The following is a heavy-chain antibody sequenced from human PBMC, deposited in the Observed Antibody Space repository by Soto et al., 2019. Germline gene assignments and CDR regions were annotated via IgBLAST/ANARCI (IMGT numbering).Heavy chain of an antibody. CDR1: CGSISSGDYS. V-gene: IGHV4-30-4*01. D-gene: IGHD3-3*01. Sequence: PSETLSLTCTVSCGSISSGDYSCSWVRQSPGKGLEWIGHIYNSGITYYNPSLKSRVVISIDTSRNQFSLRLNSLTAADRAVYFCARGVTVFGLVSRFWFDPWGQGTVVTVSS. CDR3: ARGVTVFGLVSRFWFDP. CDR2: IYNSGIT. J-gene: IGHJ5*02.